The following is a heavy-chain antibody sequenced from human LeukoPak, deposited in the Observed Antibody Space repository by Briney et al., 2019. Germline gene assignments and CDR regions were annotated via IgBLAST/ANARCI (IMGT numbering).Heavy chain of an antibody. J-gene: IGHJ6*03. CDR1: GFTFSSYG. Sequence: GRSLRLSCAASGFTFSSYGMHWVRQAPGKGLEWVAFIRYDGSNKYYADSVKGRFTISRDNSKNTLYLQMNSLRAEDTAVYYCAKGQGQLLYGGPLYYYYYMDVWGKGTTVTVSS. CDR3: AKGQGQLLYGGPLYYYYYMDV. V-gene: IGHV3-30*02. CDR2: IRYDGSNK. D-gene: IGHD2-2*02.